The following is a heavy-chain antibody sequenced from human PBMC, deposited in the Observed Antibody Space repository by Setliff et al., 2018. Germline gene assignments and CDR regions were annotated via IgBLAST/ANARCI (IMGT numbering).Heavy chain of an antibody. CDR3: AKVTGGYPPKPSDY. CDR2: IQHDGNIK. CDR1: GFTFSNYG. D-gene: IGHD3-16*02. Sequence: GGSLRLSCVASGFTFSNYGMHWVRQAPGKGLEWVTYIQHDGNIKHYADSVKGRCTISRDNSKNTLYLEMSSLRPEDTAVYYCAKVTGGYPPKPSDYWGQGTLVTVSS. V-gene: IGHV3-30*02. J-gene: IGHJ4*02.